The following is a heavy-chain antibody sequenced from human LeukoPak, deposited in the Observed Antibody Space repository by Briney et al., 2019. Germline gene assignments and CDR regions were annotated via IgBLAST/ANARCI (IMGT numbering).Heavy chain of an antibody. J-gene: IGHJ4*02. Sequence: PGGSLRLSCAGSGLSFSDYGMNWVRQAPGKGQEWLTFISPSGRSVSYADSVKGRFTIARDNAKKSLYLQMDSLRGEDTAIYYCTRDAGSDFWGQGTLVTVSS. CDR2: ISPSGRSV. V-gene: IGHV3-48*03. CDR3: TRDAGSDF. CDR1: GLSFSDYG. D-gene: IGHD3-10*01.